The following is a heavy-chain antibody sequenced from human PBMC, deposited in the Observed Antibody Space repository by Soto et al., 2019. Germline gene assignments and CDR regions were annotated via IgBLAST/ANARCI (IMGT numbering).Heavy chain of an antibody. CDR3: ATKVVYYDYIWGSYQGDDVFES. Sequence: ASVKVSCKASGYTFTSYDINWVRQATGQGLEWMGWMNPNSGNTGYAQKFQGRVTMTRNTSISTAYMELSSLRSEDTAVYYCATKVVYYDYIWGSYQGDDVFESWGQGTTVTVSS. D-gene: IGHD3-16*02. J-gene: IGHJ3*02. V-gene: IGHV1-8*01. CDR2: MNPNSGNT. CDR1: GYTFTSYD.